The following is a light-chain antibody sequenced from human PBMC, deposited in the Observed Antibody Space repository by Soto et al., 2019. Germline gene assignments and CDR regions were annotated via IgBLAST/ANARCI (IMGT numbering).Light chain of an antibody. Sequence: DFRMTQSPSSLSASVGDRVTITCRASQGISNSLAWYQQNPGKVPNLLIYAASTLQSGVPSRFSGSGSGTDFTLTISSLQPEDVATYYCQKYNSAPWTFGQGTKVEVK. V-gene: IGKV1-27*01. CDR3: QKYNSAPWT. J-gene: IGKJ1*01. CDR2: AAS. CDR1: QGISNS.